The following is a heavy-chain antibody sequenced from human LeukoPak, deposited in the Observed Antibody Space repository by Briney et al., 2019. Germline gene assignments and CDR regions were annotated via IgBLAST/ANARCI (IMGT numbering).Heavy chain of an antibody. V-gene: IGHV1-69*04. Sequence: SVKVSCKASGGTFSSYAISWVRQAPGQGLEWMGRIIPILGIANYAQKFQGRVTITADKSTSTAYMEPSSLRPEDTAVYYCAREAPSSSGLFDYWGQGTLVTVSS. CDR3: AREAPSSSGLFDY. J-gene: IGHJ4*02. D-gene: IGHD6-19*01. CDR2: IIPILGIA. CDR1: GGTFSSYA.